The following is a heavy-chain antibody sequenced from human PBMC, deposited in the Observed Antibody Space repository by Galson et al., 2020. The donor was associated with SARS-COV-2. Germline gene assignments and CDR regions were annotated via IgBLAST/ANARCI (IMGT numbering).Heavy chain of an antibody. D-gene: IGHD1-26*01. V-gene: IGHV3-30*04. J-gene: IGHJ4*02. CDR3: AGPDSGSYRNYFDY. Sequence: GGSLRLSCAASGFTFSSYAMHWVRQAPGKGLEWVAVISYDGSNKYYADSVKGRFTISRDNSKNTLYLQMNSLRAEDTAVYYCAGPDSGSYRNYFDYWGQGTLVTVSS. CDR2: ISYDGSNK. CDR1: GFTFSSYA.